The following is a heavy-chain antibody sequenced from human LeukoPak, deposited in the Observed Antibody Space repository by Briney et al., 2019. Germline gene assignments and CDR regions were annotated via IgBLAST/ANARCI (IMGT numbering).Heavy chain of an antibody. CDR1: GGSFSGYY. CDR2: INHSGGT. D-gene: IGHD5-24*01. Sequence: SETLSLTCAVYGGSFSGYYWSWIRQPPGKGLEWIGEINHSGGTNYNSSLKSRVTISVDTSKNQFSLKLSSVTAADTAVYYCARGRARRWLQLGVCYFDYWGQGTLVTVSS. J-gene: IGHJ4*02. CDR3: ARGRARRWLQLGVCYFDY. V-gene: IGHV4-34*01.